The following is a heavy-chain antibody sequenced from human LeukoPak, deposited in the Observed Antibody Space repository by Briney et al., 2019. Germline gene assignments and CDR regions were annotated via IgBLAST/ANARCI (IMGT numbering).Heavy chain of an antibody. V-gene: IGHV3-21*01. D-gene: IGHD3-16*01. CDR1: GFSSYS. Sequence: GGSLRLSCTASGFSSYSLNWVRQAPGKGLEWISSISSGSDYIYYADSVKGRFTISRDNAKNSLYLQMNSLRAEDTAIYYCARDPWGTHAYWGQGTLVTVSS. CDR2: ISSGSDYI. CDR3: ARDPWGTHAY. J-gene: IGHJ4*02.